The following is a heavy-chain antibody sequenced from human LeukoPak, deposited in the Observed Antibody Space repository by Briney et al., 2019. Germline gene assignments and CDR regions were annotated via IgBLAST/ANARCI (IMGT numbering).Heavy chain of an antibody. CDR3: ARRPSLLTPFDY. Sequence: SETLSLTCTVSGGSISTYYWSWIRQPPGKGLEWIGNIYTSGSTNYNPSLKSRVTVSVDTSKNQFSLKLTSVTAADTAVYYCARRPSLLTPFDYWGQGSLVTVSS. V-gene: IGHV4-4*09. D-gene: IGHD3-9*01. J-gene: IGHJ4*02. CDR1: GGSISTYY. CDR2: IYTSGST.